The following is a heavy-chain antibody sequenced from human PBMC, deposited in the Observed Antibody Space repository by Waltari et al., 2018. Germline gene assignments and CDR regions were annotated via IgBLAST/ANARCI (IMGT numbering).Heavy chain of an antibody. D-gene: IGHD3-10*01. CDR1: GLIVSSNY. CDR3: VGHRFGSGSYFDY. CDR2: VYNGGMS. J-gene: IGHJ4*02. Sequence: EVQVVESGGGLIQPGGYLRLSCAVSGLIVSSNYRSWVRQAPGKGLEWVSVVYNGGMSDYVDSVKWRFTISRENSKNTIYLEMNSLRGEDTAVYFCVGHRFGSGSYFDYWGQGTPVTVSS. V-gene: IGHV3-53*01.